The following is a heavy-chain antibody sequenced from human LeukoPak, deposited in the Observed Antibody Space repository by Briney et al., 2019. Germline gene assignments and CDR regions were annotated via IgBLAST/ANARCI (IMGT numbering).Heavy chain of an antibody. D-gene: IGHD2-21*02. V-gene: IGHV4-38-2*02. CDR3: ARGVTAVLNP. CDR2: IYHSGNT. Sequence: SETLSLTCTVSGYSISSAFYWVWIRQFPGKGLQWIGSIYHSGNTYYNPSLESRLTISVDTSKNQFSLKLNSVTAADTAVYYCARGVTAVLNPWGQGTLVTVSS. J-gene: IGHJ4*02. CDR1: GYSISSAFY.